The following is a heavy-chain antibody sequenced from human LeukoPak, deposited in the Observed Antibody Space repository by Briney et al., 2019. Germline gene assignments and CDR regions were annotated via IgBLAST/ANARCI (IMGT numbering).Heavy chain of an antibody. Sequence: ASVKVSCKASGYSFTGHYMHWVRQAPGQGLEWMGWINPNSGGTNYAQKLQGRVTMTTDTSTSTAYMELRSLRSDDTAVYYCARVQRYYDILTGYYKLGYFDYWGQGTLVTVSS. J-gene: IGHJ4*02. CDR2: INPNSGGT. V-gene: IGHV1-2*02. CDR3: ARVQRYYDILTGYYKLGYFDY. CDR1: GYSFTGHY. D-gene: IGHD3-9*01.